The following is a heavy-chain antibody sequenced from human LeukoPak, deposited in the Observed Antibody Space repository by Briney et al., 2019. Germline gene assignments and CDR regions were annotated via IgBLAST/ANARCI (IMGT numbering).Heavy chain of an antibody. CDR3: AGYSSSWSDYYYGMDV. D-gene: IGHD6-13*01. V-gene: IGHV3-66*01. CDR1: GFTVSSNY. CDR2: IYSGGST. J-gene: IGHJ6*02. Sequence: GGSLRLSCAASGFTVSSNYMSWVRQAPAKGLEWVSVIYSGGSTYYADSVKGRFTISRDNSKNTLYLQMNSLRAEDTAVYYCAGYSSSWSDYYYGMDVWGQGTTVTVSS.